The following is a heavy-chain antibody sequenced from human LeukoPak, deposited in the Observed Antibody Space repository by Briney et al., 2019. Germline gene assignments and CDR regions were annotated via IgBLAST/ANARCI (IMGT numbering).Heavy chain of an antibody. CDR3: AKEGTLGYYDILTGYYGYYFDY. CDR1: GFTFSSYG. J-gene: IGHJ4*02. V-gene: IGHV3-23*01. CDR2: ISGSGGST. D-gene: IGHD3-9*01. Sequence: GRSLRLSCAASGFTFSSYGMHWVRQAPGKGLEWVSAISGSGGSTYYADSVKGRFTVSRDNSKNTLYLQMNSLRAEDTAVYYCAKEGTLGYYDILTGYYGYYFDYWGQGTLVTVSS.